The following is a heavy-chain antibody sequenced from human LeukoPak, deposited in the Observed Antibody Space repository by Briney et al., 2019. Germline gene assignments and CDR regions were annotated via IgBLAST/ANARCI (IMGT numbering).Heavy chain of an antibody. V-gene: IGHV1-2*02. CDR3: ARIMALSFDY. Sequence: ASVKVSCKASGYTFTGYYMHWVRQAPGQGLEWMGWINPNSGGTNYAQKFQGRITLTRDTSISTAYMELTRLTSVDTAVYYCARIMALSFDYWGQGALVTVSS. CDR2: INPNSGGT. CDR1: GYTFTGYY. D-gene: IGHD2-8*01. J-gene: IGHJ4*02.